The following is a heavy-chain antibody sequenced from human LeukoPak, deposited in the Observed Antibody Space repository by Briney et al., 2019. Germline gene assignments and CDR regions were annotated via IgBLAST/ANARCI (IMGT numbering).Heavy chain of an antibody. CDR3: ARGGPGYDSSGLNWFDP. CDR2: IYTSGST. D-gene: IGHD3-22*01. Sequence: PSETPSLTCTVSGGSISSGSYYWSWIRQPAGKGLEWIGRIYTSGSTNYNPSLKSRVTISVDTSKNQFSLKLSSVTAADTAVYYCARGGPGYDSSGLNWFDPWGQGTLVTVSS. J-gene: IGHJ5*02. CDR1: GGSISSGSYY. V-gene: IGHV4-61*02.